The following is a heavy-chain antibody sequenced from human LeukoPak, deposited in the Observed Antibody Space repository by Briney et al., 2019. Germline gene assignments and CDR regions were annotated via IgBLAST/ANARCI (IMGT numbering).Heavy chain of an antibody. CDR1: GASFSGYY. CDR2: TNPSGSA. V-gene: IGHV4-34*01. J-gene: IGHJ4*02. CDR3: ARSRVLDY. D-gene: IGHD3-10*01. Sequence: SETLSLTCTVYGASFSGYYWTWIRQPPGKGLEWIGETNPSGSANYSPSLESRVTMSLDTSKNQFSLKLSSVTAADTAVYYCARSRVLDYWGQGTLVTVSS.